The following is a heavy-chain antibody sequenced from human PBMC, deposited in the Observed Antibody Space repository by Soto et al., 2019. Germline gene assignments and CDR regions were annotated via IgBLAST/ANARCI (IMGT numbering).Heavy chain of an antibody. CDR3: AGVTSAYVPGARIDS. CDR2: INYSGST. V-gene: IGHV4-31*01. CDR1: VGSIRSGGYD. Sequence: QVQLQESGPGLVKPSQTLSLTCSVSVGSIRSGGYDWSWIRQHPGKGLECFGYINYSGSTYYNPSLKCLVTISGDRPRNQFSVKVRSVTPGDRAGYYCAGVTSAYVPGARIDSWGQEPLVPVSS. D-gene: IGHD3-10*02. J-gene: IGHJ4*02.